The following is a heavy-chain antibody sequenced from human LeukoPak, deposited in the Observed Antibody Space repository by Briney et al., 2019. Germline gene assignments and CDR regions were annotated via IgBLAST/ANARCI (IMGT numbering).Heavy chain of an antibody. D-gene: IGHD2-2*01. V-gene: IGHV3-48*04. CDR2: IHLSGTPT. CDR3: ARDIPPTYCSSTSCY. J-gene: IGHJ4*02. Sequence: GGSLRLSCAASGFDFSIYRMNWVRQAPGKGLEWVSYIHLSGTPTHYAEVVKGRFSISRDNAKNSLYLQMNSLRAEDTAVYYCARDIPPTYCSSTSCYWGQGTLVTVSS. CDR1: GFDFSIYR.